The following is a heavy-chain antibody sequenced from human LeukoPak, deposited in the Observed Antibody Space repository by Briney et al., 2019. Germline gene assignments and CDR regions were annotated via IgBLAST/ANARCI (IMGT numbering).Heavy chain of an antibody. D-gene: IGHD3-22*01. V-gene: IGHV4-61*02. CDR2: ISSSGST. J-gene: IGHJ3*02. CDR1: GDSISSGDYY. CDR3: ARGPYSYDSSGAFDI. Sequence: PSETLSLTCTVSGDSISSGDYYWSWIRQPAGKGLEWIGRISSSGSTNYNPSLKSRVTISVDTSKNQFSLKLSSVTTADTAVYFCARGPYSYDSSGAFDIWGQGTMVTVSS.